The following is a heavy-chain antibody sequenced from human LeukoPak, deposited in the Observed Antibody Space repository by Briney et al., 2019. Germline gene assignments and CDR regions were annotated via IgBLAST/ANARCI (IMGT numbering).Heavy chain of an antibody. CDR3: AREGRRDYYYFDY. CDR1: GGSISSYY. CDR2: IYYSGST. Sequence: SETLSLTCNVSGGSISSYYWSWIRQPPGKGLEYIGYIYYSGSTNYNPSLKSRVTISVDTSKNQFSLQLNSVTPEDTAVYYCAREGRRDYYYFDYWGQGTLVTVSS. D-gene: IGHD3-10*01. J-gene: IGHJ4*02. V-gene: IGHV4-59*12.